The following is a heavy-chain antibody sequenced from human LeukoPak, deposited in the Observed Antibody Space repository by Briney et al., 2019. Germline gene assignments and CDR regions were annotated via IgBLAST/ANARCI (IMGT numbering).Heavy chain of an antibody. CDR2: IYHSGST. CDR3: ATKTRGDSSGQLVDY. V-gene: IGHV4-4*02. J-gene: IGHJ4*02. CDR1: GGSISSSNW. D-gene: IGHD3-22*01. Sequence: PSETLSLTCAVSGGSISSSNWWSWVRQPPGKGLEWIGEIYHSGSTNYNPSLNIRVTISVDTSTNQFSLKLRSVTAADTAVYYCATKTRGDSSGQLVDYWGQGTLVTVSS.